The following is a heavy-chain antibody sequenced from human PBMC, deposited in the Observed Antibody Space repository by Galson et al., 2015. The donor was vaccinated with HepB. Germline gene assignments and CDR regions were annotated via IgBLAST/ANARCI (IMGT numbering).Heavy chain of an antibody. V-gene: IGHV3-74*01. J-gene: IGHJ4*02. D-gene: IGHD6-25*01. Sequence: SLRLSCAASGFTFSSYWMDWVRQAPGKGLVWVSHINTDGSVTNYADSVKGRFTISRDNAKNTLYLQMNSLRADDTGVYYCSSPFAAAESYRGQGTLVTVSS. CDR2: INTDGSVT. CDR1: GFTFSSYW. CDR3: SSPFAAAESY.